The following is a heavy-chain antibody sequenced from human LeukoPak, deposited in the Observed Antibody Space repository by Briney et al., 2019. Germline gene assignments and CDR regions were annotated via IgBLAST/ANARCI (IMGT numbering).Heavy chain of an antibody. CDR2: LSRGGSTT. CDR1: GFAFNMFA. D-gene: IGHD2-2*01. CDR3: ARSSVVATDKINWFDP. V-gene: IGHV3-48*04. Sequence: GESLRLSCAGTGFAFNMFAIDWVRQAPGQGLEWVSGLSRGGSTTNYADSVKGRFTISRDNAENSLSLQMNSLRVEDTAVYFCARSSVVATDKINWFDPWGQGTLVTVSS. J-gene: IGHJ5*02.